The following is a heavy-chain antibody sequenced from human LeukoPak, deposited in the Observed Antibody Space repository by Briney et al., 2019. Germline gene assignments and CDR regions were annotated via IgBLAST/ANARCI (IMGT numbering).Heavy chain of an antibody. Sequence: SETLSLTCTVSGGSISSYYWSWIRQPPGKGLEWIGYIYYSGSINYNPSLKSRVTISVDTSKNQFSLKLSSVTAADTAVYYCARGGYYDKEAFDIWGQGTMVTVSS. CDR3: ARGGYYDKEAFDI. J-gene: IGHJ3*02. CDR2: IYYSGSI. CDR1: GGSISSYY. V-gene: IGHV4-59*01. D-gene: IGHD3-22*01.